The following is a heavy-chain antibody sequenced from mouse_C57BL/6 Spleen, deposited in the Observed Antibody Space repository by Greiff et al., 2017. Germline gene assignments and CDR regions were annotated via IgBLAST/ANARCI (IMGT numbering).Heavy chain of an antibody. V-gene: IGHV1-15*01. CDR2: IDPETGGT. CDR1: GYTFTDYE. Sequence: QVQLKQSGAELVRPGASVTLSCKASGYTFTDYEMHWVKQTPVHGLEWIGAIDPETGGTAYNQKFKGKAILTADKSSSTAYMELRSLTSEDSAVYYCTSPIYYGNSYYFEYWGQGTTLTVAS. CDR3: TSPIYYGNSYYFEY. J-gene: IGHJ2*01. D-gene: IGHD2-1*01.